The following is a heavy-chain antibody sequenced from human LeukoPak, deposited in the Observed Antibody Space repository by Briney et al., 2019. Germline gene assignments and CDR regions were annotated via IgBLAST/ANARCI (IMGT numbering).Heavy chain of an antibody. CDR1: GFTFSSYA. D-gene: IGHD3-10*01. V-gene: IGHV3-23*01. CDR3: AKAPYFHGSGSYFPSDY. J-gene: IGHJ4*02. CDR2: ISGSGGST. Sequence: PGGSLRLSCAASGFTFSSYAMSWVRQAPGKGLEWVSAISGSGGSTYYTDSVKGRFTISRDNSKNTLYLQMNSLRAEDTAVYYCAKAPYFHGSGSYFPSDYWGQGTLVTVSS.